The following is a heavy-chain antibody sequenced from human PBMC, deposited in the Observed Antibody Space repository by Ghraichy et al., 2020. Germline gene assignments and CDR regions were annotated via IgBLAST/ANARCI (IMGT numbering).Heavy chain of an antibody. J-gene: IGHJ4*02. CDR2: INYSGTT. V-gene: IGHV4-34*01. Sequence: SETLSLTCAVYGGSFRDKYWSWIRQPPGKGLEWIGEINYSGTTTYNPSLKSRVTISVDTSKNQFSLKLDSLTAADTAVYYCARASHTATTLISFWHPFDYWGQGTLVTVSS. CDR3: ARASHTATTLISFWHPFDY. CDR1: GGSFRDKY. D-gene: IGHD3-3*01.